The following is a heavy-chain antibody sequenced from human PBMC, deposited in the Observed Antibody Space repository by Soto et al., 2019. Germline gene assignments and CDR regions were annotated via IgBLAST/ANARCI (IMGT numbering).Heavy chain of an antibody. V-gene: IGHV6-1*01. CDR1: GDSVSSNSAA. CDR3: ARGGLTGEPNYYGMDV. CDR2: TYYRSKWYN. D-gene: IGHD7-27*01. Sequence: SETLSLTCAISGDSVSSNSAAWNWIRQPPSRGLEWLGRTYYRSKWYNDYAVSVKSRITINPDTSKNQFSLQLNSVTPEDTAVYYCARGGLTGEPNYYGMDVWGQGTTVTVSS. J-gene: IGHJ6*02.